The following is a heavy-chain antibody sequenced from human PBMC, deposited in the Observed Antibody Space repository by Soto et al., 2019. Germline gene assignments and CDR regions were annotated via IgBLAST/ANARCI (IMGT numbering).Heavy chain of an antibody. V-gene: IGHV3-48*01. J-gene: IGHJ4*02. CDR3: VSCIAAAGVFDY. CDR2: ISSSSSSI. D-gene: IGHD6-13*01. Sequence: GGSLRLSCGASGFTFSGYSMTWVRHAPGKGLEWVSYISSSSSSIYYADFVRGRFTISRDNAKNSLYLQMNSLRVEDTAVYYCVSCIAAAGVFDYWGQGNLVTVHS. CDR1: GFTFSGYS.